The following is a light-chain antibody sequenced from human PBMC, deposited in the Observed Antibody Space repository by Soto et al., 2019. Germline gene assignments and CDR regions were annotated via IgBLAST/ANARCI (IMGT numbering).Light chain of an antibody. V-gene: IGLV2-11*01. CDR1: SSDVGGYNY. CDR2: DVT. Sequence: QSALTQPRSVSVSPGQSVTISCTGTSSDVGGYNYVSWYQHHPGKALKLMMYDVTKRPSGVRDRFSASKSGNTASLTISGLQAEDEADYYCGSYAGSYTYVFGTWTKLTVL. CDR3: GSYAGSYTYV. J-gene: IGLJ1*01.